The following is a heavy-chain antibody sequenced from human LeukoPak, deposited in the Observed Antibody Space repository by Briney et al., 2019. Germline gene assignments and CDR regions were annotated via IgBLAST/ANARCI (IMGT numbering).Heavy chain of an antibody. CDR2: IYYSGST. CDR3: AGDPRRGAPYFDY. Sequence: SETLSLTCTVSGGSISSYYWSWIRQPPGKGLEWIGYIYYSGSTNYNPSLKSRVTISVDTSKNQFSLKLSSVTAADTAVYYCAGDPRRGAPYFDYWGQGTLVTVSS. V-gene: IGHV4-59*01. CDR1: GGSISSYY. J-gene: IGHJ4*02.